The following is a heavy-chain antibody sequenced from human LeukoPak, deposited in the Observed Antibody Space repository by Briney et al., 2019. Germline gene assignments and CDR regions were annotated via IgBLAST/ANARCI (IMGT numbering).Heavy chain of an antibody. CDR3: ATTGWRPKTCYYYYYGMDV. V-gene: IGHV4-34*01. CDR1: GGSFSGYY. J-gene: IGHJ6*02. D-gene: IGHD6-19*01. CDR2: INHSGST. Sequence: SETLSLTCAVYGGSFSGYYWSWIRQPPGKGLVWIGEINHSGSTNYNPSLKSRVTISVDTSKNQFSLKLSSVTAADTAVYYCATTGWRPKTCYYYYYGMDVWGQGTTVTVSS.